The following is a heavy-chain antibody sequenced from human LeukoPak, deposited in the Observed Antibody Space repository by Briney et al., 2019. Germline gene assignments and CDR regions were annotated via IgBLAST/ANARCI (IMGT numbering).Heavy chain of an antibody. CDR1: GFTFSNYW. CDR3: AKYARGPLD. D-gene: IGHD6-6*01. J-gene: IGHJ4*02. CDR2: IKQDGSEK. V-gene: IGHV3-7*01. Sequence: GGSLRLSCAASGFTFSNYWMSWVRQAPGKGLECVANIKQDGSEKSYVDSVKGRFTTSRDNAKNSLYLQMNSLRAEDTAVYYCAKYARGPLDWGQGTLVTVSS.